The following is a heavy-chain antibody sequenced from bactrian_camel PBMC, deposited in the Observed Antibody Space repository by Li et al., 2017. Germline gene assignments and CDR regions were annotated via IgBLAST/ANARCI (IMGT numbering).Heavy chain of an antibody. J-gene: IGHJ4*01. Sequence: VQLVESGGGLVQPGGSLKLSCAASRFIFRNVVMNWVRQAPGKDLEWVATINADGSRTNHADSVKGRFTVSRDNAKNMLYLQMNSLKPEDTAMYYCAADFCGPMDFYSLGYWGQGTQVTV. D-gene: IGHD2*01. CDR3: AADFCGPMDFYSLGY. CDR1: RFIFRNVV. CDR2: INADGSRT. V-gene: IGHV3S42*01.